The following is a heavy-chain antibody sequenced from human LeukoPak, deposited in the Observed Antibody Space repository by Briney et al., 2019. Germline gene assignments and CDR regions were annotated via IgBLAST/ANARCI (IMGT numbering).Heavy chain of an antibody. CDR2: NIPSLGTA. Sequence: SVKVSCKASGGTFSSYAISWVRQAPGQGLEWMGGNIPSLGTANYAQKFKGRVTITADKSTSTAYMELSSLRSEDTAVYYCARDRGLIDCSGGSCYLIDYWGQGTLVTVSS. CDR3: ARDRGLIDCSGGSCYLIDY. J-gene: IGHJ4*02. D-gene: IGHD2-15*01. V-gene: IGHV1-69*06. CDR1: GGTFSSYA.